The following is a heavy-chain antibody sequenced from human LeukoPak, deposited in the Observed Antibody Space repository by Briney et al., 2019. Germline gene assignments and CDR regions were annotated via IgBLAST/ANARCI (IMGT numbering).Heavy chain of an antibody. CDR3: ARVHSSGWDRYYYYGMDV. J-gene: IGHJ6*02. D-gene: IGHD6-19*01. V-gene: IGHV4-59*01. Sequence: SETLSLTCTVSGGSISSYCWSWIRQPPGKGLEWIGYIYYSGSTNYNPSLKSRVTISVDTSKNQFSLKLSSVTAADTAVYYCARVHSSGWDRYYYYGMDVWGQGTTVTVSS. CDR1: GGSISSYC. CDR2: IYYSGST.